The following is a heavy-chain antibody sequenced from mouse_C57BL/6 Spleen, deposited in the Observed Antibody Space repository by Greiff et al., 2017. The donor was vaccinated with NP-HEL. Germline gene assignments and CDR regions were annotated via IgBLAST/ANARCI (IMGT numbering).Heavy chain of an antibody. CDR2: IDPSDSYT. D-gene: IGHD2-4*01. J-gene: IGHJ4*01. V-gene: IGHV1-59*01. CDR3: ARARLRGAMDY. CDR1: GYTFTSYW. Sequence: QVQLQQPGAELVRPGTSVKLSCKASGYTFTSYWMHWVKQRPGQGLEWIGVIDPSDSYTNYNQKFKGKATLTVDTSSSTAYMQLSSLTSEDSAVYYCARARLRGAMDYWGQGTSVTVSS.